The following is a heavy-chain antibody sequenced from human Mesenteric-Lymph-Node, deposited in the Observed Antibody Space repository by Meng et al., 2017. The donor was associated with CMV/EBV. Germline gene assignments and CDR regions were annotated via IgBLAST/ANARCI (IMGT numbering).Heavy chain of an antibody. CDR2: IIPDGTDK. CDR3: VRDFWWSFDY. V-gene: IGHV3-7*01. D-gene: IGHD2-8*02. CDR1: GFIFSEDY. Sequence: GESLKISCAASGFIFSEDYMSWVRQAPGKGLEWVAKIIPDGTDKFYVDSVRGRFTISRDNAKNSLYLQMNNVRVEDAAVYYCVRDFWWSFDYWGQGTQVTVSS. J-gene: IGHJ4*02.